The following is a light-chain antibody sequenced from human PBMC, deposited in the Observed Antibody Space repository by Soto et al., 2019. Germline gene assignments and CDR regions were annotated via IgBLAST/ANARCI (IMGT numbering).Light chain of an antibody. CDR2: EVS. J-gene: IGLJ1*01. CDR1: NIDVGSYNL. Sequence: QAALNQPASGFWGPGQAVTISCTGNNIDVGSYNLVSWYQQHPGKAPKLMIYEVSKRPSGVSNRFSGSKSGNTASLTISGLQAXDEADYYCCSYAGTLYVFGTGTKVTVL. CDR3: CSYAGTLYV. V-gene: IGLV2-23*02.